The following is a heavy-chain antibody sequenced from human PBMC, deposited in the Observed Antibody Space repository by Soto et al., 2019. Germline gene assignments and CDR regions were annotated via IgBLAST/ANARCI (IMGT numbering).Heavy chain of an antibody. CDR2: IWYDGSQK. J-gene: IGHJ3*01. CDR1: GINFSDYG. CDR3: EGRDDPFHV. Sequence: QVHLVESGGGVVRPGTSLRLSCAASGINFSDYGIHWVRQAPGKGLELVAVIWYDGSQKYYADSVRGRFTISRDNSKNTVYLQLNSLSLEDTAVYYCEGRDDPFHVWGQGTIVTVSS. V-gene: IGHV3-33*01.